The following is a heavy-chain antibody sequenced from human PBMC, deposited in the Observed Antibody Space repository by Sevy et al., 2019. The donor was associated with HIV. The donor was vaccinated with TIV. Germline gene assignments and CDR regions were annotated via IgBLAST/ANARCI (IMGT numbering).Heavy chain of an antibody. CDR3: ARDQGYSSSSGYYYYGLDV. CDR1: GGSISSYY. D-gene: IGHD6-6*01. V-gene: IGHV4-59*01. Sequence: SETLSLTCTVSGGSISSYYWNWIRQPPGKGLEWIGYIYYSGSTSYKPSLRSRVSMSVDTSKNQIFLQLSSVTAADTAGYYCARDQGYSSSSGYYYYGLDVWGQGTTVTVSS. CDR2: IYYSGST. J-gene: IGHJ6*02.